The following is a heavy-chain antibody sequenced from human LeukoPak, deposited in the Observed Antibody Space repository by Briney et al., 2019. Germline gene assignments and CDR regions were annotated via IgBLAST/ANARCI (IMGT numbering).Heavy chain of an antibody. D-gene: IGHD5-24*01. CDR2: IYSGGST. Sequence: GGSLRLSCAASGFTVSSNYMSWVRQAPGKGLEWVSVIYSGGSTYYADSVKGRFTISRDNSKNTLYLQMNSLRAEDTAVYYCARANGYNNYFDYWGQGTLVTVSS. CDR3: ARANGYNNYFDY. V-gene: IGHV3-53*01. CDR1: GFTVSSNY. J-gene: IGHJ4*02.